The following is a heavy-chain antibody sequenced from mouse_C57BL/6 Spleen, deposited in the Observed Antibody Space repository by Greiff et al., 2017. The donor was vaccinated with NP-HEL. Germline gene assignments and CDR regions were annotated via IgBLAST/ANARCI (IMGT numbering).Heavy chain of an antibody. D-gene: IGHD1-1*02. V-gene: IGHV5-17*01. CDR3: ARCLYGPGYAMDY. CDR2: ISSGSSTI. J-gene: IGHJ4*01. Sequence: EVQRVESGGGLVKPGGSLKLSCAASGFTFSDYGMHWVRQAPEKGLEWVAYISSGSSTIYYADTVKGRFTISRDNAKNTLFLQMTSLRSEDTAMYYCARCLYGPGYAMDYWGQGTSVTVSS. CDR1: GFTFSDYG.